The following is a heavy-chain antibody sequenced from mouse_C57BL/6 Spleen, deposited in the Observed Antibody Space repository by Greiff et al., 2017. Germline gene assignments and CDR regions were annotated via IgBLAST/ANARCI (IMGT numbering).Heavy chain of an antibody. J-gene: IGHJ2*01. Sequence: QVQLQQSGAELVRPGTSVKVSCKASGYAFTNYSIEWVKQRPGQGLEWIGVINPGSGGTNYNEKFKGKATLTADKSSSTAYMQLSSLTSEDSAVYFCARGGFADWGQGTTLTVSS. CDR2: INPGSGGT. V-gene: IGHV1-54*01. CDR3: ARGGFAD. CDR1: GYAFTNYS.